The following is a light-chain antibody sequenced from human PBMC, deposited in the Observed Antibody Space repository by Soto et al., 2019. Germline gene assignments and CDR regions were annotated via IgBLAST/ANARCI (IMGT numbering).Light chain of an antibody. J-gene: IGKJ1*01. CDR2: AAS. CDR1: QSISNH. CDR3: QQSYSSPPT. V-gene: IGKV1-39*01. Sequence: DIQMTQSPSSLSASVGDRVTITCRASQSISNHLNWYQQKPGKAPKLLIFAASSLQSGVPSRFSGSRSGPDFTLTISSLQPEDFATYYCQQSYSSPPTFGKGTKVDIK.